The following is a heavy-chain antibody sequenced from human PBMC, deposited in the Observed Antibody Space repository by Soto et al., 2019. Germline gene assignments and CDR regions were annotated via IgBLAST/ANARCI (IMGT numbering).Heavy chain of an antibody. CDR3: AREPATAKPEGVDF. D-gene: IGHD1-1*01. CDR2: IIPVYSTP. V-gene: IGHV1-69*01. CDR1: GGTFSNFA. Sequence: VRLVQSGAEMKKPGSSVKVSCKASGGTFSNFAISWVRQAPGQGLEWLGAIIPVYSTPKYEPKFQGRVTISADESTSTAYMELSSLRSEDTAVYYCAREPATAKPEGVDFWGQGTLVTVSS. J-gene: IGHJ4*02.